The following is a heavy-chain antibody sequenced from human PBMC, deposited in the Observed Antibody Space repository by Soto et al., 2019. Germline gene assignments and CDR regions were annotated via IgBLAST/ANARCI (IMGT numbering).Heavy chain of an antibody. CDR3: ATGSPEWLERYGMDV. V-gene: IGHV3-21*01. CDR2: ISSSSSYI. Sequence: EVQLVESGGGLVKPGGSLRLSCAASGFTFSSYSMNWVRQAPGKGLEWVSSISSSSSYIYYADSVKGRFTISRDNAKNSLYLQMNSLRAEDTAVHYCATGSPEWLERYGMDVWGQGTTVTVSS. CDR1: GFTFSSYS. D-gene: IGHD1-1*01. J-gene: IGHJ6*02.